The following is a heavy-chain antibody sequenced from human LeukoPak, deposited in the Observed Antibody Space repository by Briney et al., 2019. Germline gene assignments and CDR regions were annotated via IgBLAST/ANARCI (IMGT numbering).Heavy chain of an antibody. CDR1: GGSISSSSYY. CDR3: ARHPKITIFGVVKGDWFDP. Sequence: PSETLSLTRTVSGGSISSSSYYWGWIRQPPGKGLEWIGSIYYSGSTYYNPSLKSRVAISVDTSKNQFSLKLSSVTAADTAVYYCARHPKITIFGVVKGDWFDPWGQGTLVTVSS. CDR2: IYYSGST. J-gene: IGHJ5*02. D-gene: IGHD3-3*01. V-gene: IGHV4-39*01.